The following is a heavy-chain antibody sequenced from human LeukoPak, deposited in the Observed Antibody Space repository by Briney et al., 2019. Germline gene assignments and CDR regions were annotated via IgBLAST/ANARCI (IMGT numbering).Heavy chain of an antibody. V-gene: IGHV4-31*03. CDR3: ARDSQGLSSGYYRGFDY. CDR1: GGSISSGGYY. D-gene: IGHD3-22*01. J-gene: IGHJ4*02. Sequence: RSETVSLTCTVSGGSISSGGYYWSWIRQHPGKGLEWIGCMYYSWSTYYHPSLKSRVTISVDTSKNQFSLKLSSVTAADTAVYYCARDSQGLSSGYYRGFDYWGQGTLVT. CDR2: MYYSWST.